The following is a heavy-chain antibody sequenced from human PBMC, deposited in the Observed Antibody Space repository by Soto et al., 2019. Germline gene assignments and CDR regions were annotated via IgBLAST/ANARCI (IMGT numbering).Heavy chain of an antibody. V-gene: IGHV3-7*01. J-gene: IGHJ3*02. CDR1: GFSFNSYW. CDR2: IKQDGSEK. D-gene: IGHD6-19*01. Sequence: EVQLVESGGDLVQPGGSLRLSCAASGFSFNSYWMSWVRQAPGKGLEWVANIKQDGSEKYYVDSVKGRFTISRDNAENSLYLQMNSLRAEDTAVYCCAWPLGWRDSLDICGQGTRVTVSS. CDR3: AWPLGWRDSLDI.